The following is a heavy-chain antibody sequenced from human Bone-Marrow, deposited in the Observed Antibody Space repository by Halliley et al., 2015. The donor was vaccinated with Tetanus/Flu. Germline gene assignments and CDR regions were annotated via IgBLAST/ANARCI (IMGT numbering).Heavy chain of an antibody. Sequence: SLRLSCAASGFTFDDYAMHWVRQAPGKGLEWVSGISWNSGSIAYADSVKGRFTVSRDNARNSLFLQMKSLRPEDTAFYYCARAGDGLWYPLGFWGQGTLVTVSS. V-gene: IGHV3-9*01. CDR2: ISWNSGSI. CDR1: GFTFDDYA. D-gene: IGHD6-13*01. CDR3: ARAGDGLWYPLGF. J-gene: IGHJ4*02.